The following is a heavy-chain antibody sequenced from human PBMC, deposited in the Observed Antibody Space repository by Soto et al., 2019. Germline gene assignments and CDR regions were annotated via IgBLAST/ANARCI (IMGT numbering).Heavy chain of an antibody. CDR2: IIYDGTKN. Sequence: SRRLACVACGFSFSRYSSYWVRQAPGKGLEWVAFIIYDGTKNYYSDSVKGRSTISRDNSENTVYLQMNSLSLEDTAVYYCARERDPVESGSSHDPFHPWGPGTTFTVSS. D-gene: IGHD6-6*01. J-gene: IGHJ6*02. V-gene: IGHV3-30*14. CDR3: ARERDPVESGSSHDPFHP. CDR1: GFSFSRYS.